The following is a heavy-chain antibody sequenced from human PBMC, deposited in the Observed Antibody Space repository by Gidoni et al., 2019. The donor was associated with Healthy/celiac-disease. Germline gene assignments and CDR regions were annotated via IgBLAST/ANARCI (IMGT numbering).Heavy chain of an antibody. V-gene: IGHV3-21*01. Sequence: EVQLVESGGGLVKPGGSLRLSCAASGFTFSSYSMNWVRQAPGKGLEWVSSISSISSYIYYADSVKGRFTISRDNAKNSLYLQMNSLRAEDTAVYYCARELSSYSSSYFDYWGQGTLVTVSS. CDR3: ARELSSYSSSYFDY. CDR1: GFTFSSYS. J-gene: IGHJ4*02. D-gene: IGHD6-6*01. CDR2: ISSISSYI.